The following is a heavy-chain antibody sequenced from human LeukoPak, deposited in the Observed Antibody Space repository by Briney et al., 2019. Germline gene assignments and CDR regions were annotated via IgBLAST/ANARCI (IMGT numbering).Heavy chain of an antibody. V-gene: IGHV4-38-2*01. CDR2: IYHSGST. J-gene: IGHJ4*02. CDR3: ARFNDFWSGLIDY. CDR1: GYSISSGYY. D-gene: IGHD3-3*01. Sequence: PSETLSLTCAVSGYSISSGYYWGWIRQPPGKGLEWIGSIYHSGSTYYNPSLKSRVTISVDTSKNQFSLKLSSVTAADTAVYYCARFNDFWSGLIDYWGQGTLVTVSS.